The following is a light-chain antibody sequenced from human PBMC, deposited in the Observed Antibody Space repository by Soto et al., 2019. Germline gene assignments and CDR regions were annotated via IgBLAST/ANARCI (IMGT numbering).Light chain of an antibody. J-gene: IGLJ2*01. V-gene: IGLV1-47*01. Sequence: QSVLTQPPSASGTPGQRVTISCSGSSSNIGSFYVYWYQQLPGTAPKLLIYRNDQRPSGVPDRFSGSKSGTSASLAISGRRSEDEADYYCAAWDDSLSVVFGGGTKLTVL. CDR1: SSNIGSFY. CDR2: RND. CDR3: AAWDDSLSVV.